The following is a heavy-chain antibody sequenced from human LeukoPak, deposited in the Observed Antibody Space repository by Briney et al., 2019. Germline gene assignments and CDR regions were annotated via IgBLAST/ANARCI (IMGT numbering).Heavy chain of an antibody. J-gene: IGHJ3*02. CDR3: ARELSSGHFEGFDI. D-gene: IGHD2/OR15-2a*01. CDR2: ICSSGSTI. V-gene: IGHV3-48*03. Sequence: GGSLRLSCAASGFTFSTYEMNWVRQAPGRGLEWVSFICSSGSTIYYADSVKGGLTIPRDNAKNSLFLQMDSRRAEDTAVYYCARELSSGHFEGFDIWGQGTMVTVSS. CDR1: GFTFSTYE.